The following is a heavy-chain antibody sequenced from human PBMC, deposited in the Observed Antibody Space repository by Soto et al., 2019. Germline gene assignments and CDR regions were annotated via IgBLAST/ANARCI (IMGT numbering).Heavy chain of an antibody. CDR1: GFTFSTYA. V-gene: IGHV3-23*01. CDR2: VTKSGSHT. Sequence: EVQLLESGGGLIQPGGSLRLSCAASGFTFSTYAMTWVRQAPGKGLERVSTVTKSGSHTYHADSVKGRFTISSNNSKTMLFLQTNILRAVNRAVYYCAKDQAAIATGDSFGLWGQGTMVTVSS. J-gene: IGHJ3*01. D-gene: IGHD6-25*01. CDR3: AKDQAAIATGDSFGL.